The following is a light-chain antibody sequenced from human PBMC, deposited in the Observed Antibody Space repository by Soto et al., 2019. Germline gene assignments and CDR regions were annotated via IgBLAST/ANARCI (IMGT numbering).Light chain of an antibody. CDR1: QSISTW. J-gene: IGKJ1*01. V-gene: IGKV1-5*03. CDR3: QQSNSYPWT. CDR2: KAS. Sequence: DIKMTQSPSTLSASAGDRVTITCRASQSISTWLAWYQQKPGKAPKLLLYKASSLQSAVPSRFSGSGSGTEFTLTSSSLQPDDFATYYCQQSNSYPWTFGQGTKVDIK.